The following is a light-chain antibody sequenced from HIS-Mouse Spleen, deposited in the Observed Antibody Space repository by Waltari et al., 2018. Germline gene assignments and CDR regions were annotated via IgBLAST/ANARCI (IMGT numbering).Light chain of an antibody. CDR3: YSTDSSGNHRV. Sequence: SYELTQPPSVSVSPGQTARHTRSGDAFPKKSAYWYQQKSGQAPVLVIDEDSKRPSGIPERFSGSSSGTMATLTISGAQVEDEADYYCYSTDSSGNHRVFGGGTKLTVL. CDR2: EDS. CDR1: AFPKKS. J-gene: IGLJ2*01. V-gene: IGLV3-10*01.